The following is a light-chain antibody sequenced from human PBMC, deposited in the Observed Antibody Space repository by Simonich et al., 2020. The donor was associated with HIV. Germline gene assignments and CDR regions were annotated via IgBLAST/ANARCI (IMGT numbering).Light chain of an antibody. J-gene: IGLJ2*01. CDR3: CSYAGSYTVV. Sequence: QSALTQPRSVSGSPGQSVTISCTGTSSDVGGYNYVSCYPQHPGKAPKLMIYDVSKRPSGVPDRFSGSKSGKTASLTISGLQAEDEADYYCCSYAGSYTVVFGGGTKLTVL. CDR1: SSDVGGYNY. CDR2: DVS. V-gene: IGLV2-11*01.